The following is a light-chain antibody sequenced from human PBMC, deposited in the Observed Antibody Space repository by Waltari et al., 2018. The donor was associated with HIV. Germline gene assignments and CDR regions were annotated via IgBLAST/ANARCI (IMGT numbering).Light chain of an antibody. CDR3: AAWDDSLSGSYV. CDR2: GNG. Sequence: QSVLTQPPSASGTPGRRVTISCSGSSSNIGNNAVYWYQELPGTAPKLLIFGNGRRPSGVPDRFSGSKSGTSASLAISGLRSEDEADYYCAAWDDSLSGSYVFGTGTKVTVL. V-gene: IGLV1-47*01. CDR1: SSNIGNNA. J-gene: IGLJ1*01.